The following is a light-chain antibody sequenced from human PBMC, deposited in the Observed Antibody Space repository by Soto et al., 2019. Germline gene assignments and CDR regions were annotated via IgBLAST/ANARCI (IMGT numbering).Light chain of an antibody. CDR3: QQYGSSSFT. J-gene: IGKJ3*01. CDR2: GAS. Sequence: EIVLTQSPGTLSLSPGERATLSCRASQSVSSSYLAWYQQKPGQAPRLLIYGASSRATGIPDRFSGSGSGTEFTLTISRLEPEDVAVYYCQQYGSSSFTLGPGTKVNIK. V-gene: IGKV3-20*01. CDR1: QSVSSSY.